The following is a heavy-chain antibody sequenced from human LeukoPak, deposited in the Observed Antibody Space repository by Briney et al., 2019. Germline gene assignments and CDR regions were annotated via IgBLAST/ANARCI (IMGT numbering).Heavy chain of an antibody. CDR2: ISRSSSYI. V-gene: IGHV3-21*01. Sequence: GGSLRLSCAASGFTFSSYSMNWVRQAPGKGLEWVSSISRSSSYIYYADSVKGRFTISRDNAKNSLYLQMNSLRAEDTAVYYCARVEPPDFWSGYYTGLYFDYWGQGTLVTVSS. D-gene: IGHD3-3*01. CDR1: GFTFSSYS. CDR3: ARVEPPDFWSGYYTGLYFDY. J-gene: IGHJ4*02.